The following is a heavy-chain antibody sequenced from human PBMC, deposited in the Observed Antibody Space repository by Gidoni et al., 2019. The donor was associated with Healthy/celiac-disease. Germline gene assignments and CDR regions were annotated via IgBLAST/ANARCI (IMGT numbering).Heavy chain of an antibody. CDR3: ARDNDTMVRGVTSFDY. J-gene: IGHJ4*02. CDR2: ISYDGSNK. CDR1: GFTFSRYA. V-gene: IGHV3-30-3*01. Sequence: QVQLVESGGGVVQPGRSLRLSCAASGFTFSRYAMHWVRQAPGKGLGWVEVISYDGSNKYYADSVKGRFTISRDKSKNTLYLQMNSLRAEDTAVYYCARDNDTMVRGVTSFDYWGQGTLVTVSS. D-gene: IGHD3-10*01.